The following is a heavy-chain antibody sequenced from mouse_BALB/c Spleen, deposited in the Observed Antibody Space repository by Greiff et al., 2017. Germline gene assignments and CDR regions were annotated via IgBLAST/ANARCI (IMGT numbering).Heavy chain of an antibody. CDR1: GYTFTSYW. CDR3: ARSGNYGYYAMDY. V-gene: IGHV1-7*01. CDR2: INPSTGYT. J-gene: IGHJ4*01. D-gene: IGHD2-1*01. Sequence: QVQLKESGAELAKPGASVKMSCKASGYTFTSYWMHWVKQRPGQGLEWIGYINPSTGYTEYNQKFKDKATLTADKSSSTAYMQLSSLTSEDSAVYYCARSGNYGYYAMDYWGQGTSVTVSS.